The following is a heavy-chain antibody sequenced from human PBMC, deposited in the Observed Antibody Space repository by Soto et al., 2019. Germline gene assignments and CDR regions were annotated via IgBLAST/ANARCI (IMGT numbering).Heavy chain of an antibody. CDR1: GFSLSTSGVG. V-gene: IGHV2-5*02. Sequence: QITLKESGPTLVKPTQTLTLTCTFSGFSLSTSGVGVGWIRQPPGKALEWLALIYWDDDKRYSPSLKSRLTITKDTSKHQVVLTMTNMDPVDTATYYCAHSLFYYDEAGENDAFDIWGQGTMVTVSS. J-gene: IGHJ3*02. D-gene: IGHD3-22*01. CDR2: IYWDDDK. CDR3: AHSLFYYDEAGENDAFDI.